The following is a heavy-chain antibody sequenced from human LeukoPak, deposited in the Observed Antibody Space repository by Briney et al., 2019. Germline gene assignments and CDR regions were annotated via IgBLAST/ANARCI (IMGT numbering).Heavy chain of an antibody. CDR2: IYSGGRT. CDR1: GFTVSTNY. Sequence: GGSLRLSCAASGFTVSTNYMSWVRQAPGKGLEWVSVIYSGGRTYYADSVKGRFTISRDNSKDTLYLQMNSLRAEDTAVYYCARESNSGYYLSYWGQGTLVAVSS. V-gene: IGHV3-66*01. CDR3: ARESNSGYYLSY. D-gene: IGHD3-22*01. J-gene: IGHJ4*02.